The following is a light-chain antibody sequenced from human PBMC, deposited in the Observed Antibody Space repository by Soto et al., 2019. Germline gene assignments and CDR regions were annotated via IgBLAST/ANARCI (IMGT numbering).Light chain of an antibody. V-gene: IGLV1-40*01. Sequence: QSVLTPPPSVSGAPGQRVTISCTGSSSDVGAGYNVQWYQQLPGTAPKLFIYHSTNPPSAVPDRFSASKSGTSASLTITGLQAEDEADYFCQSFDLSVSWVRVGGTKHTVL. CDR1: SSDVGAGYN. CDR3: QSFDLSVSWV. CDR2: HST. J-gene: IGLJ3*02.